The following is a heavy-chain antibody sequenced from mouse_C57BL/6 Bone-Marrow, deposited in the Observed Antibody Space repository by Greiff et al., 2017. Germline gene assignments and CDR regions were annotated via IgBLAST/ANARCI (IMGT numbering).Heavy chain of an antibody. CDR2: IHPNSGST. CDR1: GYTFTSYW. CDR3: ARWGLITTVIASYYYAMDY. J-gene: IGHJ4*01. Sequence: QVQLQQPGAELVKPGASVKLSCKASGYTFTSYWMHWVKQRPGQGLEWIGMIHPNSGSTNYNEKFKSKATLTVDKYSSTAYMQLSSLTSVDSAVYYWARWGLITTVIASYYYAMDYWGQGTSGTVSS. D-gene: IGHD1-1*01. V-gene: IGHV1-64*01.